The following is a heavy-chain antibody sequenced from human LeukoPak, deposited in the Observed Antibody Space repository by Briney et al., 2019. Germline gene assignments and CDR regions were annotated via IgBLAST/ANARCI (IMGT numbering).Heavy chain of an antibody. CDR3: AKDHHAVVITSFDY. CDR1: GFTFSGSA. V-gene: IGHV3-30*04. CDR2: ISYDGSNK. J-gene: IGHJ4*02. Sequence: GGSLRLSCAASGFTFSGSAMHWVRQAPGKGLEWVAVISYDGSNKYYADSVKGRFTISRDNSKNTLFLHMNSLRAEDTAVYYCAKDHHAVVITSFDYWGQGTLVTVSS. D-gene: IGHD3-22*01.